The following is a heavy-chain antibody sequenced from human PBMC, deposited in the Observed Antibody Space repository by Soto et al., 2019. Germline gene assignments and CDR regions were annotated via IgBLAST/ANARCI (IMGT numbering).Heavy chain of an antibody. J-gene: IGHJ4*02. V-gene: IGHV3-48*02. Sequence: EVQLVESGGGLVQPGGSLRLSCATSGFSFSIYSMNWVRQAPGKGLEWVSYIDSRGTTIYYAASMKGRFTISRDNAKQSLYLQMTSLRDEDTAVYYCARGRLWSFDSWGQGTLVTVSS. CDR2: IDSRGTTI. CDR1: GFSFSIYS. CDR3: ARGRLWSFDS. D-gene: IGHD3-16*01.